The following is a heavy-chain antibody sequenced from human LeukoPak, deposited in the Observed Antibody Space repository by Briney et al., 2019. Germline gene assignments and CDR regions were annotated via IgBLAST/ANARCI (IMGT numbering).Heavy chain of an antibody. D-gene: IGHD3-9*01. CDR1: GGSISSYY. J-gene: IGHJ3*02. CDR3: ARSIDSDDAFDI. Sequence: SETLSLTCTVSGGSISSYYWSWIRQPPGKGLEWIGYIYYSGSTNYNPSLKSRVTRSVDTSKNQFSLKLSSVTAADTAVYYCARSIDSDDAFDIWGQGTMVTVSS. CDR2: IYYSGST. V-gene: IGHV4-59*01.